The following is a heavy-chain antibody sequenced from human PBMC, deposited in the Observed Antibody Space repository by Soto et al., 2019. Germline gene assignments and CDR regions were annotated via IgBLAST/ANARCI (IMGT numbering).Heavy chain of an antibody. CDR3: ATERSSSWYSMYYGMDV. Sequence: ASVKVSCKASGYTFTSYGISWVRQAPGQGLEWMGWISAYNGNTNYAQKFQGRVTMTADTSTDTAYMELSSLRSEDTAVYYCATERSSSWYSMYYGMDVWGQGTTVTVSS. CDR1: GYTFTSYG. D-gene: IGHD6-13*01. CDR2: ISAYNGNT. V-gene: IGHV1-18*01. J-gene: IGHJ6*02.